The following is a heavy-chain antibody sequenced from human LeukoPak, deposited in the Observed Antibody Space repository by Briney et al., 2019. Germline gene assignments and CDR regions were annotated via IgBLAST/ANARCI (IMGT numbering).Heavy chain of an antibody. Sequence: SETLSLTCAVYGGSFSGYYWSWIRQPPGKGLEWIGEINHSGSTNYNPSLKSRVTISVDTSKNQFSLKLSSVTAADTAVYYCARRTAYDYVWGSYRFSPFFDYWGQGTLVTVSS. CDR2: INHSGST. D-gene: IGHD3-16*02. CDR3: ARRTAYDYVWGSYRFSPFFDY. CDR1: GGSFSGYY. J-gene: IGHJ4*02. V-gene: IGHV4-34*01.